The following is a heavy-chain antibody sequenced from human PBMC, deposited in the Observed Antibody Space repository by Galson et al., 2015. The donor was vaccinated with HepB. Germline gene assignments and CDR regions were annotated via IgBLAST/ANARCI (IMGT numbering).Heavy chain of an antibody. D-gene: IGHD3-16*02. CDR3: ARSPARLRLGELSLYFAFFDY. V-gene: IGHV3-30-3*01. J-gene: IGHJ4*02. Sequence: SLRLSCAASGFTFSSYAMPWVRQAPGKGLEWVAVISYDGSNKYYADSVKGRFTISRDNSKNTLYLQMNSLRAEDTAVYYCARSPARLRLGELSLYFAFFDYWGQGTLVTVSS. CDR2: ISYDGSNK. CDR1: GFTFSSYA.